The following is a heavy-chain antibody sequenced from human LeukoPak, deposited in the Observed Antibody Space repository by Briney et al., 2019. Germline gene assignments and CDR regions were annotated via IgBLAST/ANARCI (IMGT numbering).Heavy chain of an antibody. CDR3: ARGQSFDWLTHEY. D-gene: IGHD3-9*01. CDR2: INSDGSST. V-gene: IGHV3-74*01. J-gene: IGHJ4*02. Sequence: GGSLRLSCAASGFTFSSHWMHWVRQAPGKGLVWVSRINSDGSSTSYADSVKGRFTISRDNAKNTLYLQMNSLRAEDTAVYYCARGQSFDWLTHEYWGQGTLVTVSS. CDR1: GFTFSSHW.